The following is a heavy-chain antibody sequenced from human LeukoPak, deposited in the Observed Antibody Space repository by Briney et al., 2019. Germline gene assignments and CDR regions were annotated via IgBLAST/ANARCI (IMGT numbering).Heavy chain of an antibody. Sequence: SGTLSLTCTVSGGSISSSSYYWGWIRQPPGKGLEWIGSIYYSGSTYYNPSLKSRVTISVDTSKNQFSLKLSSVTAADTAVYYCAMRGGYEPTHDYWGQGTLVTVSS. CDR3: AMRGGYEPTHDY. D-gene: IGHD5-12*01. V-gene: IGHV4-39*01. CDR2: IYYSGST. J-gene: IGHJ4*02. CDR1: GGSISSSSYY.